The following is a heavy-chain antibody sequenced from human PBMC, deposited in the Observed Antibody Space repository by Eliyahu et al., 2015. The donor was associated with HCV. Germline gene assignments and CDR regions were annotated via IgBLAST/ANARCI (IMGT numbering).Heavy chain of an antibody. D-gene: IGHD6-19*01. CDR2: ISYDGSIK. CDR1: GFTFSFYA. Sequence: QVQLVESGGGVVQPGRSLRLSCGVSGFTFSFYAMYWVRQAPGKGLEWVAFISYDGSIKYYADSVKGRFSVSRDNSQNTMSLQMNSLRAEDTAVYYCARTGFSNGSPYFDSWGQGTLVTV. J-gene: IGHJ4*02. CDR3: ARTGFSNGSPYFDS. V-gene: IGHV3-30-3*01.